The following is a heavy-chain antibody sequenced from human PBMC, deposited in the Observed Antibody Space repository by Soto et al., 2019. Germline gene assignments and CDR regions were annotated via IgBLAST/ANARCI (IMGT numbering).Heavy chain of an antibody. CDR3: ARGSARSDIGVVVAATRGYFAY. Sequence: QVQLVQSGAEVKKPGSSVKVSCKASGGTFSSYAISWVRQAPGQGLEWMGGIIPIFGTANYAQKFQGRVTITADESTTTAYWALSSLRSEDTAVYYCARGSARSDIGVVVAATRGYFAYWGQGTLVTVSS. D-gene: IGHD2-15*01. CDR2: IIPIFGTA. J-gene: IGHJ4*02. V-gene: IGHV1-69*12. CDR1: GGTFSSYA.